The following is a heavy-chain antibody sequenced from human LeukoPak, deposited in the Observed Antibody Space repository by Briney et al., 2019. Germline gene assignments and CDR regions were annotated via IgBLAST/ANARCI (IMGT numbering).Heavy chain of an antibody. V-gene: IGHV4-61*01. CDR2: IYYSGST. D-gene: IGHD3-3*01. Sequence: SETLSLTCTVSSYSIGSGYYWSWIRQPPGKGLEWIGSIYYSGSTDYNPSLKSRVIISVDTSKNQSSLSLISVTAADTAVYYCARDGVSALNLYSDLWGRGTLVTVSS. J-gene: IGHJ2*01. CDR1: SYSIGSGYY. CDR3: ARDGVSALNLYSDL.